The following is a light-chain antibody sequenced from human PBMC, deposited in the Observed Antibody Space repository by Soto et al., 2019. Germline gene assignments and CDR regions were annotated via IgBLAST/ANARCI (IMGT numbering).Light chain of an antibody. CDR1: SSDVGGYNY. J-gene: IGLJ1*01. CDR2: EVS. CDR3: SSYAGRNNYV. V-gene: IGLV2-8*01. Sequence: QSVLTQPPSASGSPGQSVTISCTGTSSDVGGYNYVSWYQQHPGKAPKLMIYEVSKRPSGVPDRFSGSKSGNTASLTVSGLQAEDEADYYCSSYAGRNNYVFGTGNKVPVL.